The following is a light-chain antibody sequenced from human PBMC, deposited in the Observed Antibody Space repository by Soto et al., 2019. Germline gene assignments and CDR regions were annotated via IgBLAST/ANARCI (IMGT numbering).Light chain of an antibody. Sequence: EIELTQSPGTLSLSPGERATLSCRASQTVRNSYLAWYQQKPGQAPRLLIYGVSARATGIPDRFSGSGSGTDFTLTISRLEPEDFAVFYCQQYDGSLPYTFGQGTKLEIK. CDR2: GVS. CDR1: QTVRNSY. J-gene: IGKJ2*01. CDR3: QQYDGSLPYT. V-gene: IGKV3-20*01.